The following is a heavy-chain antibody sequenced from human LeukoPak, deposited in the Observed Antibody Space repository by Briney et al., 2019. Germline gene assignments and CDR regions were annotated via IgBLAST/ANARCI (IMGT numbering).Heavy chain of an antibody. V-gene: IGHV1-46*01. J-gene: IGHJ4*02. Sequence: GIINPSGGSTSYAQKFQGRVTMTRDTSTSTVYMELSSLRSDDTAVYYCARVAEDWYSSSWLDYWGQGTLVTVSS. D-gene: IGHD6-13*01. CDR3: ARVAEDWYSSSWLDY. CDR2: INPSGGST.